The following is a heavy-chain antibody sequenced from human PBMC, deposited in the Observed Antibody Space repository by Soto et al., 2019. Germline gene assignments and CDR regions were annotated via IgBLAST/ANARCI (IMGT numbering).Heavy chain of an antibody. D-gene: IGHD5-18*01. CDR2: ISYDGRNK. CDR3: ASLPETVDTAMVTGFDY. J-gene: IGHJ4*02. Sequence: GGSLRLSCAASGFTFSSYAMHWVRQAPGKGLEWVAVISYDGRNKYYADSVKGRFTISRDNSKNTLYLQMNSLRAEDTAVYYCASLPETVDTAMVTGFDYWGRGTLVTVSS. V-gene: IGHV3-30*04. CDR1: GFTFSSYA.